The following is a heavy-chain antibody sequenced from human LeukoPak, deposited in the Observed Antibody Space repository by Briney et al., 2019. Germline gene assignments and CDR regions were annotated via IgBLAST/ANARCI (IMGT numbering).Heavy chain of an antibody. Sequence: SETLSLTCTVSDGSITNGGYHWSWIRQYSGKGLEWIGYIYYSGSTYYNPSLKSRVTISVDTSKNQFSLKLSSVTAADTAVYYCARVCLGGGSCYFDYWGQGTLVTVSS. CDR2: IYYSGST. CDR3: ARVCLGGGSCYFDY. V-gene: IGHV4-30-4*08. CDR1: DGSITNGGYH. D-gene: IGHD2-15*01. J-gene: IGHJ4*02.